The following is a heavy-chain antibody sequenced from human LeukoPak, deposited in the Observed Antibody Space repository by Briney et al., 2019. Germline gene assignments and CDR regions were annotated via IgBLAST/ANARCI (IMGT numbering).Heavy chain of an antibody. J-gene: IGHJ4*02. Sequence: PSETLSLTCAVYGGSGSGYYWSLIRQPPGKGLEWIGYIYYSGTTKYNPSLKSRVTISVDTTKNQFSLKLRSVTAADTAVYYCARGVYIAAAQYGYWGQGTLVTVSS. CDR3: ARGVYIAAAQYGY. V-gene: IGHV4-59*02. CDR1: GGSGSGYY. D-gene: IGHD6-13*01. CDR2: IYYSGTT.